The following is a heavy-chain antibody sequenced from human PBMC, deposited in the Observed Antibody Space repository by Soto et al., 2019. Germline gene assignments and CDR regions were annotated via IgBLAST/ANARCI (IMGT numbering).Heavy chain of an antibody. J-gene: IGHJ4*02. CDR2: ISSNGGST. Sequence: EVQLVESGGGLVQPGGSLRLSCSASGFTFSSYAMHWVRQAPGKGLEYVSAISSNGGSTYYADSVKGRFTISRDNSKNPLYLQMSSLRAEDTAVYYCVKVQGVVAAPVYFGDWGQGTLVTVSS. D-gene: IGHD2-15*01. CDR3: VKVQGVVAAPVYFGD. V-gene: IGHV3-64D*06. CDR1: GFTFSSYA.